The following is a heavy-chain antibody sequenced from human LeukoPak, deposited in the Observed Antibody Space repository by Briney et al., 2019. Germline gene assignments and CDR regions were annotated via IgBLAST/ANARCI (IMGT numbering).Heavy chain of an antibody. J-gene: IGHJ4*02. CDR1: EFTFGTYW. CDR2: INQDGSLK. D-gene: IGHD3-3*01. V-gene: IGHV3-7*01. Sequence: PGGSLRLSCVASEFTFGTYWMSWVRQAPGKGLEWVANINQDGSLKYYVNSVKGRFTISRDNTKNSLYLQMNYLGPEDSAVYYCSRDLQGPYYYTVYFWGQGTLVTVSS. CDR3: SRDLQGPYYYTVYF.